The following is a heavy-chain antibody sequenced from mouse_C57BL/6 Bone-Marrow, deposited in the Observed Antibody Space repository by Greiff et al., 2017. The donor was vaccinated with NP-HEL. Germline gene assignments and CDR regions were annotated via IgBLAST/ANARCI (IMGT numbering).Heavy chain of an antibody. CDR2: ISYDGSN. CDR1: GYSITSGYY. D-gene: IGHD2-4*01. Sequence: EVQLQESGPGLVKPSQSLSLTCSVTGYSITSGYYWNWIRQFPGNKLEWMGYISYDGSNNYNPSLKNRISITRDTSKNQFFLKLNSVTTEDTATYYCARDGLRRRAWFAYWGQGTLVTVSA. CDR3: ARDGLRRRAWFAY. J-gene: IGHJ3*01. V-gene: IGHV3-6*01.